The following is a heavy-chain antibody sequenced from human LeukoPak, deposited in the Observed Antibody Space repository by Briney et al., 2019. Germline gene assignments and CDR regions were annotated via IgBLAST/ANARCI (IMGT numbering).Heavy chain of an antibody. V-gene: IGHV3-21*01. J-gene: IGHJ4*02. CDR1: GSTFISYS. D-gene: IGHD3-10*01. CDR3: ARTMVRGVSAIDY. CDR2: ISSSSSYI. Sequence: GWSLTLSCVASGSTFISYSMNWVRQAPGKGLEWVAFISSSSSYIYYPDSVKGRFTISRDNAKNSLYLQMNSLRAEDTAVYYCARTMVRGVSAIDYWGQGTLVTVSS.